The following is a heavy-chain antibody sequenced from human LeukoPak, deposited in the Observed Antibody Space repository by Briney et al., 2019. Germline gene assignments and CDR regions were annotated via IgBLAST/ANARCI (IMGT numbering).Heavy chain of an antibody. Sequence: HPGGSLRLSCAASGFDFSSNWMHWVRHAPGQGLVWVSRKGDGISTNYADSVKGRFTISRDIAKNTLYLQMNSLRAEDTAVYYCARENGDYSYSFDYWGQETLVTVSS. V-gene: IGHV3-74*01. CDR1: GFDFSSNW. J-gene: IGHJ4*02. D-gene: IGHD4-17*01. CDR3: ARENGDYSYSFDY. CDR2: KGDGIST.